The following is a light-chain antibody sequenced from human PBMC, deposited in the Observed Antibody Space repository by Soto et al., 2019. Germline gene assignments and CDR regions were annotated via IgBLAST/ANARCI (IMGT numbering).Light chain of an antibody. V-gene: IGLV7-43*01. CDR2: SKS. Sequence: QAVVTQEPSLTVSPGGTVTLTCASSTGAVTSGYYPNWLQQKPGQAPRALIYSKSSKHSSTPARFSGSLLGGKAALTLSGAQPEDEAEYYCLLYYGGDQGVFGGGTQLTVL. CDR1: TGAVTSGYY. CDR3: LLYYGGDQGV. J-gene: IGLJ3*02.